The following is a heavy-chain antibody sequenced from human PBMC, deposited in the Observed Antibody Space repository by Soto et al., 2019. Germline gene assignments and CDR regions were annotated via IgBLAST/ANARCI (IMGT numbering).Heavy chain of an antibody. CDR1: GFTFSSYS. CDR2: ISSSSSYI. J-gene: IGHJ6*02. D-gene: IGHD6-19*01. Sequence: PGGSLRLSCAASGFTFSSYSMNWVRQAPGKGLEWVSSISSSSSYIYYADSVKGRFTISRDNAKNSLYLQMNSLRAEDTAVYYCARDRSVAGTNYYYYGMDVWGQGTTVTVSS. CDR3: ARDRSVAGTNYYYYGMDV. V-gene: IGHV3-21*01.